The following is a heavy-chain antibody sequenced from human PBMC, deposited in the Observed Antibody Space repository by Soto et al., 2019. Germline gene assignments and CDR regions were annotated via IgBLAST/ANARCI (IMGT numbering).Heavy chain of an antibody. Sequence: QVQLVQSGAEVKKPGSSVKVSCKASGGTFSSYAISWVRQAPGQGLEWMGGIIPIFVTANYAQQFQGRVTITADESTSTAYMELSSLRSEDTAVYYCASSHITILYYYYGMDVWGQGTTVTVSS. CDR2: IIPIFVTA. CDR1: GGTFSSYA. V-gene: IGHV1-69*01. CDR3: ASSHITILYYYYGMDV. J-gene: IGHJ6*02. D-gene: IGHD3-3*01.